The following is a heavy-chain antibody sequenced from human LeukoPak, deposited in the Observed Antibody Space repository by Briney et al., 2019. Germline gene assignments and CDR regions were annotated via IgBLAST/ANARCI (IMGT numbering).Heavy chain of an antibody. J-gene: IGHJ4*02. CDR3: ARLSRFGDPA. CDR2: INSDGSST. CDR1: GFTFSSYW. D-gene: IGHD3-10*01. Sequence: GGSLRLSCAASGFTFSSYWMHWVRQAPGKGLVWASRINSDGSSTSYADSVKGRFTISRDNAKNTLYLQMNSLRAEDTAVYYCARLSRFGDPAWGQGTLVTVSS. V-gene: IGHV3-74*01.